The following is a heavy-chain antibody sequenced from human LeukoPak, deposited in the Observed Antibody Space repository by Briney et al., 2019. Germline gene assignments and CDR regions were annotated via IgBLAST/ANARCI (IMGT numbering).Heavy chain of an antibody. V-gene: IGHV3-21*01. CDR2: ISSTSSYI. D-gene: IGHD6-19*01. CDR1: GFTFSSYS. J-gene: IGHJ4*02. Sequence: GGSLRLSCAASGFTFSSYSMNWVRQAPGKGLEWVSSISSTSSYIYYADWVRGRVTISRDKPKNSMYLQMNSLRAEDTAVYYCARASIAVAAGLQYWGQGTLVTVSS. CDR3: ARASIAVAAGLQY.